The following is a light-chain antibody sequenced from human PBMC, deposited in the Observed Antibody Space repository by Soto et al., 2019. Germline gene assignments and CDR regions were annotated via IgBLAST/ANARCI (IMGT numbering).Light chain of an antibody. CDR1: QDISNN. J-gene: IGKJ2*01. CDR2: RAS. CDR3: QQYDNRPSYT. Sequence: DIQMSQSPPSLSASVGDRVTITCQASQDISNNLNWYQHKPGTAPRLLIFRASNLETGVPSRFSGGGSGTHFTFTISSLQPEDIATYYCQQYDNRPSYTFGPGTKLEIK. V-gene: IGKV1-33*01.